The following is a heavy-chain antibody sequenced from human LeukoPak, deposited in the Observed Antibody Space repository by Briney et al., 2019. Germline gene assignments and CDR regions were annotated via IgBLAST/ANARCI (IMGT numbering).Heavy chain of an antibody. Sequence: GGSLRLSCAASGSTFSSYAMHWVHQAPGKGLEWVAVISYDGSNKYYADSVKGRFTISRDNSKNTLYLQMNSLRAEDTAVYYCARANDYGDQVGGQGTLVTVSS. CDR3: ARANDYGDQV. CDR2: ISYDGSNK. D-gene: IGHD4-17*01. J-gene: IGHJ4*02. CDR1: GSTFSSYA. V-gene: IGHV3-30*04.